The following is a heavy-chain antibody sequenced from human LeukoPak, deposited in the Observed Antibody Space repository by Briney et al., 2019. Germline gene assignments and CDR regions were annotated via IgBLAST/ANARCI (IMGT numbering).Heavy chain of an antibody. CDR3: AREMFGSGSYPDF. D-gene: IGHD3-10*01. Sequence: PRRSMSLSCAVSGFSLDTYAMHCVRQAPGQGREWVALIWHDGSHKFYSNSMRGRFTISTDNSKNTVYLQINNLRPDDTAVYYCAREMFGSGSYPDFWGQGTLVTVSS. CDR1: GFSLDTYA. CDR2: IWHDGSHK. J-gene: IGHJ4*02. V-gene: IGHV3-33*01.